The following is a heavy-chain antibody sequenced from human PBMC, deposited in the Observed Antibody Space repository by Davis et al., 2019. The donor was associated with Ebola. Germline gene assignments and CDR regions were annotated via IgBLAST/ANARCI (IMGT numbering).Heavy chain of an antibody. V-gene: IGHV4-61*01. CDR2: IYYSGST. CDR3: ARDRDSTSPPYYYYYMDV. CDR1: GGSVSSGRYH. J-gene: IGHJ6*03. Sequence: MPSETLSLTCTVSGGSVSSGRYHWTWIRQSPGRGLEWLGYIYYSGSTNYNPSLKSRVTISVDTSKNQFSLKLSSVTAADTAVYYCARDRDSTSPPYYYYYMDVWGKGTTVTVSS. D-gene: IGHD6-6*01.